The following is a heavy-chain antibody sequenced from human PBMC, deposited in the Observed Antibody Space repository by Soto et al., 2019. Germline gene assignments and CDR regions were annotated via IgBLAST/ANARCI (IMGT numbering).Heavy chain of an antibody. J-gene: IGHJ2*01. Sequence: QVQLVQSGAEVKKPGSSVKVSCKASGGTFSSYAISWVRQAPGQGLEWMGGIIPIFGTANYAQKFQGRVTITXXEXTXXAYMELSSLRSEDTAVYYCARFKGDGGNSEWYFDLWGRGTLVTVSS. CDR3: ARFKGDGGNSEWYFDL. CDR1: GGTFSSYA. V-gene: IGHV1-69*05. CDR2: IIPIFGTA. D-gene: IGHD2-21*02.